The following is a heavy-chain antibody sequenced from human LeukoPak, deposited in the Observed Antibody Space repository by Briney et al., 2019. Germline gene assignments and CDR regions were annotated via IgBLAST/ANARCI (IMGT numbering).Heavy chain of an antibody. CDR1: GFTFSSYA. D-gene: IGHD2-15*01. CDR2: ISYDGSNK. V-gene: IGHV3-30*04. J-gene: IGHJ4*02. Sequence: PGGSLRLSCAASGFTFSSYAMHWVRQAPGKGLEWVAVISYDGSNKYYADSVKGRFTISRDNSKNTLYLQMNSLRAEDTAVYYCASSKVVVAAPDYWGQGTLVTVSS. CDR3: ASSKVVVAAPDY.